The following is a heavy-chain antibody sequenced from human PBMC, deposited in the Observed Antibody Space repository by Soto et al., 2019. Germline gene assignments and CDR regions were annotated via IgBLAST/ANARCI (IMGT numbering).Heavy chain of an antibody. V-gene: IGHV4-39*01. CDR3: ARHTYGNNRYYFDL. CDR1: GGSVSSSSYY. D-gene: IGHD4-17*01. CDR2: VYYSGST. Sequence: SETLSLTCTVSGGSVSSSSYYWGWIRQPPGKGLEWVGSVYYSGSTYYNPSLKSRVTVSVDTSKNQFSLHLSSVTAADTAVYFCARHTYGNNRYYFDLWGQGTLVTVSS. J-gene: IGHJ4*02.